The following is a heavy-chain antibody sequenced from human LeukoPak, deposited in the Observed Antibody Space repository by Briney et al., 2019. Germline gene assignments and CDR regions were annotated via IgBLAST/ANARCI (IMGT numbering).Heavy chain of an antibody. Sequence: PSETLSLTCTVAGGSISTSSYYWGWLRQPPWKGLGLIGFIYYSKYTNYNPSIESLATISVATSTNQFFLKLSSVTAAVYACSFCARISSSNEYNERGAFDVWGQGTMVTVSS. V-gene: IGHV4-61*05. J-gene: IGHJ3*01. CDR2: IYYSKYT. CDR3: ARISSSNEYNERGAFDV. D-gene: IGHD6-13*01. CDR1: GGSISTSSYY.